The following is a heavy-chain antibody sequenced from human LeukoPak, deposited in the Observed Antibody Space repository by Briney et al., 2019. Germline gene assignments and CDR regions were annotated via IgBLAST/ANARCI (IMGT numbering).Heavy chain of an antibody. Sequence: ASVKVSCKASGYTFTGYYMHWVRQAPGQGLEWMGWINPNSGGTNYAQKFQGRVTMTRDTSTSTVYMELSSLRSEDTAVYYCARITNWEPDDYWGQGTLVTVSS. CDR2: INPNSGGT. CDR1: GYTFTGYY. V-gene: IGHV1-2*02. CDR3: ARITNWEPDDY. D-gene: IGHD1-26*01. J-gene: IGHJ4*02.